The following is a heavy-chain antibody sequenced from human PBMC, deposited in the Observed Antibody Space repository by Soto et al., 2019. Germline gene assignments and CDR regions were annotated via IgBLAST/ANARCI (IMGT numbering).Heavy chain of an antibody. J-gene: IGHJ4*02. CDR1: GGSISSSSYY. CDR3: ARQDRGYYFDY. V-gene: IGHV4-39*01. CDR2: IYYSGST. Sequence: QLQLQESGPGLVKPSETLSLTCTVSGGSISSSSYYWGWIRQPPGKGLEWLGRIYYSGSTYYNPSLKSRVTISVDTSKNQFSLKLSSVTAADTAVYYCARQDRGYYFDYWGQGTLVTVSS.